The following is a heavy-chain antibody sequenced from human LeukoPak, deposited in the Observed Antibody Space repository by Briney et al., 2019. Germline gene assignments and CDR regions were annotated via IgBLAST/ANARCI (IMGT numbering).Heavy chain of an antibody. V-gene: IGHV7-4-1*02. D-gene: IGHD1-14*01. CDR3: AREGTHWAFDS. CDR2: FNTNTGHP. CDR1: GYTFTSYA. Sequence: ASVKVSCKASGYTFTSYAMNWVRQAPGQGLEWMGWFNTNTGHPAYAQGFTGRFVFSLDISVSTAYLQISSLKAEDTAVYYCAREGTHWAFDSWGQGTLVTVSS. J-gene: IGHJ4*02.